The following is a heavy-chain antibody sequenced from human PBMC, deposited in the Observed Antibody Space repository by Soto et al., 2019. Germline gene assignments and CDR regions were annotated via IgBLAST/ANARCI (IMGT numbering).Heavy chain of an antibody. V-gene: IGHV4-31*03. D-gene: IGHD6-6*01. J-gene: IGHJ5*02. CDR3: AREWYSSSSDWFDP. CDR1: GGSISSGGYY. CDR2: IYYSGST. Sequence: SETLSLTCTVSGGSISSGGYYWSWIRQHPGKGLEWIGYIYYSGSTYYNPSLKSRVTISVDTSKNQFSLKLSSVTAADTAVYYCAREWYSSSSDWFDPWGQGTLVTVSS.